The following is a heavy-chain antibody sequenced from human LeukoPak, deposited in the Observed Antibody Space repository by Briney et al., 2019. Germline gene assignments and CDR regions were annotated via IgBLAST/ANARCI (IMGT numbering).Heavy chain of an antibody. CDR3: ARSFRGVSVFDY. CDR2: ISSSSSYI. CDR1: GFTFSSYS. J-gene: IGHJ4*02. D-gene: IGHD3-10*01. Sequence: GGSLRLSCAASGFTFSSYSMNWVRQAPGKGLEWVSSISSSSSYIYYVDSVKGRFTISRDNAKNSLYLQMNSLRAEDTAVYYCARSFRGVSVFDYWGQGTLVTVSS. V-gene: IGHV3-21*01.